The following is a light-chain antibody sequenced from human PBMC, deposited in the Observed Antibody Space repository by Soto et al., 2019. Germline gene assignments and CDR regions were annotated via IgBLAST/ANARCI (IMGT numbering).Light chain of an antibody. CDR1: QSVSSSY. CDR2: GAS. CDR3: QQYGSSPPLFT. V-gene: IGKV3-20*01. J-gene: IGKJ3*01. Sequence: EIVLTQSPGTQSLSPGERATLSCRASQSVSSSYLAWYQQKPGQAPRLLIYGASSRATGIPDRFSGSGSGTDFTLTISRLEPEDFAVYYCQQYGSSPPLFTFGPGTKVDIK.